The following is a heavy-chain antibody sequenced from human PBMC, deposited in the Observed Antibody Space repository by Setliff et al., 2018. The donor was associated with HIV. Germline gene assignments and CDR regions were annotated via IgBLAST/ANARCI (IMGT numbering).Heavy chain of an antibody. V-gene: IGHV3-23*01. J-gene: IGHJ3*02. CDR1: GYTFNDYA. Sequence: TLSLSCAASGYTFNDYAMSWVRQAPGKGLEWVSTIAGNAINTYHADSVKGRFTISRDNSKNTLSLQMSSLRAEDTAVYFCAKGFYYDTGDGRVRAFDIWGQGTMVTVSS. D-gene: IGHD3-22*01. CDR3: AKGFYYDTGDGRVRAFDI. CDR2: IAGNAINT.